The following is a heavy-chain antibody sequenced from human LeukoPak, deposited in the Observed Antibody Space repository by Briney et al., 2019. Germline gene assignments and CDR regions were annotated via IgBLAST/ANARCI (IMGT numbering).Heavy chain of an antibody. Sequence: SETLSLTCTVSGASISSYSWSWIRQPAGKTLEWIGRIYSSGSTNYNPSLKSRVTMSAGTSKNHLSLKLSSVTAADTAVYYCARDPAPDAFDIWGKRTMVTVSS. CDR3: ARDPAPDAFDI. CDR2: IYSSGST. J-gene: IGHJ3*02. V-gene: IGHV4-4*07. CDR1: GASISSYS.